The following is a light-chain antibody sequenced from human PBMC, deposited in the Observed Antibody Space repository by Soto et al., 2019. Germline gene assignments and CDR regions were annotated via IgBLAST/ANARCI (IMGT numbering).Light chain of an antibody. CDR1: QSVSSTS. CDR3: QQYGSSLIT. Sequence: ESVLTQSPGTLSLSPGERATLSCRASQSVSSTSLAWYQRKPGQAPRLLIYGASSRATGIPDRFSGSGSGTDFTLTISRLEPEDFAVYYCQQYGSSLITFGGGTKVEIK. CDR2: GAS. J-gene: IGKJ4*01. V-gene: IGKV3-20*01.